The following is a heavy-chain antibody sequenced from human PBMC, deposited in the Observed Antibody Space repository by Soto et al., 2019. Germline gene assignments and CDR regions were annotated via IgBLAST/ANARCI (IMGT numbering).Heavy chain of an antibody. D-gene: IGHD6-19*01. CDR2: IYYSGST. Sequence: SETLSLTCTVSGGSISSSGYNWSWIRQHPGKGLEWIGYIYYSGSTYYNPSLKSRVTISRDNAKNTLYLQMNSLRAEDTAVYYCARVLKSSGWDNDVFDIWGQGTMVTVSS. V-gene: IGHV4-31*03. CDR3: ARVLKSSGWDNDVFDI. CDR1: GGSISSSGYN. J-gene: IGHJ3*02.